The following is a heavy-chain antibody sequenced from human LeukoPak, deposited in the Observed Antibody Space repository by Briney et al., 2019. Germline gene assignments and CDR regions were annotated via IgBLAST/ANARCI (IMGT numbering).Heavy chain of an antibody. CDR3: ASVRSWYLHYYYYMDV. Sequence: SETLSLTCTVSGGSISSSSYYWGWIRQPPGKGLEWIGSIYYSGSTYCNPSLKSRVTISVDTSKNQFSLKLSSVTAADTAVYYCASVRSWYLHYYYYMDVWGKGTTVTVSS. V-gene: IGHV4-39*07. D-gene: IGHD6-13*01. CDR1: GGSISSSSYY. J-gene: IGHJ6*03. CDR2: IYYSGST.